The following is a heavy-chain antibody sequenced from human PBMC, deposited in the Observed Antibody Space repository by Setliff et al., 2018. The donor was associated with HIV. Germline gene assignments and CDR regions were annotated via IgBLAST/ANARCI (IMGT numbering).Heavy chain of an antibody. CDR3: ARGYSSSSSYYYGLDV. V-gene: IGHV1-18*01. D-gene: IGHD6-6*01. CDR2: ISTYNGNT. CDR1: GYTFTSYG. J-gene: IGHJ6*02. Sequence: SVKVSCKASGYTFTSYGISWVRQAPGQGLEWMGWISTYNGNTNYAQKLQGRVTMTTDTSTTTAYMELRSLRSDDTAVYYCARGYSSSSSYYYGLDVWGQGTTVTVSS.